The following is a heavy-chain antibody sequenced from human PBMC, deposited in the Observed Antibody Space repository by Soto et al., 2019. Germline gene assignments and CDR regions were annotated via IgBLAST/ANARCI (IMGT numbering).Heavy chain of an antibody. D-gene: IGHD6-13*01. CDR1: GCTFSSYT. CDR2: IIPILGIA. J-gene: IGHJ4*02. Sequence: QVQLVQSGAEVKKPGSSVKVSCKASGCTFSSYTISWVRQAPGQGLEWMGRIIPILGIANYAQKFQGRVTITAAKSTRTAYMELSSLRSEDTAVYYCARDPGIAAAGTDYCGQGTLVTVSS. CDR3: ARDPGIAAAGTDY. V-gene: IGHV1-69*08.